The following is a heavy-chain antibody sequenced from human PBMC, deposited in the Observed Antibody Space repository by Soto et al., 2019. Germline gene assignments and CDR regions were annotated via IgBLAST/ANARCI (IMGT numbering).Heavy chain of an antibody. CDR1: CGSFSGCY. V-gene: IGHV4-34*01. J-gene: IGHJ4*02. Sequence: PSETLSLTCAVYCGSFSGCYWSWIRQPPGKGLEWIGEINHSGSTNYNPSLKSRVTISVDTSKNQFSLKLSSVTAADTAVYYCARATYYYVSVSYYALSKSGFDYWGQGTLVTVSS. CDR3: ARATYYYVSVSYYALSKSGFDY. D-gene: IGHD3-10*01. CDR2: INHSGST.